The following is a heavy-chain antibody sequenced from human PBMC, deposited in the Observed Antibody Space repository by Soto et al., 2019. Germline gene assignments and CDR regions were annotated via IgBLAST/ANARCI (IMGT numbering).Heavy chain of an antibody. J-gene: IGHJ6*02. CDR1: GFTFSSYA. CDR3: AKAGGPYYYYYGMDV. Sequence: LRLSCAASGFTFSSYAMSWVRQAPGKGLEWVSAISGSGGSTYYADSVKGRFTISRDNSKNTLYLQMNSLRAEDTAVYYCAKAGGPYYYYYGMDVWGQGTTVTVSS. CDR2: ISGSGGST. V-gene: IGHV3-23*01.